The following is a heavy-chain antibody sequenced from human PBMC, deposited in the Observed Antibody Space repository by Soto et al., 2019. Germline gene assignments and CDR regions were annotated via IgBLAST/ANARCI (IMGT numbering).Heavy chain of an antibody. D-gene: IGHD2-2*02. CDR3: AKSWWRYCSSTSCYMGGYFDY. CDR1: GFTFSSYA. J-gene: IGHJ4*02. Sequence: GGSLRLSCAASGFTFSSYAMSWVRQAPGKGLEWVSAISGSGGSTYYADSVKGRFTISRDNSKNTLDLQMNSLRAEDTAVYYCAKSWWRYCSSTSCYMGGYFDYWGQGTLVTVSS. CDR2: ISGSGGST. V-gene: IGHV3-23*01.